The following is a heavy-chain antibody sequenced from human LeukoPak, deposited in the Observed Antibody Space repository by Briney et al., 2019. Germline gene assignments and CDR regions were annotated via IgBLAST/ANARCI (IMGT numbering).Heavy chain of an antibody. CDR3: ARDPRGI. J-gene: IGHJ3*02. Sequence: ASVKVSCKASGYTFTSNYIHWVRQAPGQGLEWMGRIIPILGIANYAQKFQGRVTITADKSTSTAYMELSSLRSEDTAVYYCARDPRGIWGQGTMVTVSS. CDR1: GYTFTSNY. V-gene: IGHV1-69*04. D-gene: IGHD3-10*01. CDR2: IIPILGIA.